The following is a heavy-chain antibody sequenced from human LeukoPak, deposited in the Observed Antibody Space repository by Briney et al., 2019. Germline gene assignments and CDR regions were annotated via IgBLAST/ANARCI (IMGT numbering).Heavy chain of an antibody. CDR1: GFTFSSYS. D-gene: IGHD3-10*01. CDR3: AREQWFGELFSQPYYYYGRDV. CDR2: ISSSSSYI. J-gene: IGHJ6*02. Sequence: GGSLRLFCSASGFTFSSYSMNWVGQAAGKGLEGVSSISSSSSYIYYADSVKGRFTISRDNAKNSLYLQMNSLRAEDTAVYYCAREQWFGELFSQPYYYYGRDVWGQGTTVTVSS. V-gene: IGHV3-21*01.